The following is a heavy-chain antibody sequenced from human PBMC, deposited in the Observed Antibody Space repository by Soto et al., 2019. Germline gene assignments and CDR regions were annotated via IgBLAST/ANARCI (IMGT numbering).Heavy chain of an antibody. Sequence: QAQLVESGGDLVEPGGSLRLSCAASGFRFGDQYMTWIRQAPGKGLEWVSKISGDATTMYYADSLKGRFTVSRDNGKNLLYLQMNSLRADDTAVYYCAGDPDHYGSAFWGQGTLVTVSS. CDR3: AGDPDHYGSAF. J-gene: IGHJ4*02. CDR2: ISGDATTM. V-gene: IGHV3-11*01. D-gene: IGHD3-10*01. CDR1: GFRFGDQY.